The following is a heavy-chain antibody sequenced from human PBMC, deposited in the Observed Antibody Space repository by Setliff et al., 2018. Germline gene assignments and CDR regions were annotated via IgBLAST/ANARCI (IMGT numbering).Heavy chain of an antibody. J-gene: IGHJ5*02. D-gene: IGHD3-22*01. Sequence: SETLSLTCAVYGGSFSGYYWNWIRQAPGKGLEWIGEINHRGTTGYTPSLKGRVTISVDTSKNLFSLKLSSVTAADTAVYFCARGPRFDYESPTYRRRFDPWGQGTAVTVSS. CDR1: GGSFSGYY. CDR3: ARGPRFDYESPTYRRRFDP. V-gene: IGHV4-34*01. CDR2: INHRGTT.